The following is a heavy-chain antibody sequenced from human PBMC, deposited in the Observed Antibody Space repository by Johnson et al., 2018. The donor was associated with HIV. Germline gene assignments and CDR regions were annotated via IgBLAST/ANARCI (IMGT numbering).Heavy chain of an antibody. Sequence: VQLVESGGGLVQPGGSLRLSCAASGFTFSSYWMTWVRQAPGKGLEWVANINQDGSEKFFVDSVTGRFTLSRYNAKNELYLQMNSLRAEDTAVYYCARFPDYGDYEYAFDIWGQGTMVTVSS. CDR3: ARFPDYGDYEYAFDI. J-gene: IGHJ3*02. CDR1: GFTFSSYW. CDR2: INQDGSEK. V-gene: IGHV3-7*02. D-gene: IGHD4-17*01.